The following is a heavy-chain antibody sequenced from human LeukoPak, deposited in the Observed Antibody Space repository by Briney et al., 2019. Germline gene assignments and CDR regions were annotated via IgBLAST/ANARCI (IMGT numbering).Heavy chain of an antibody. J-gene: IGHJ5*02. CDR1: GDSISSSSYY. Sequence: SETLSLTCTVSGDSISSSSYYWGWIRQPPGKGLEWIGTIYYSGSTYYNPSLRSRVTISVDTSKNQFSLRLSSVTAADTAVYYCARERVRGVITKVRWFDPWGQGTLVTVSS. D-gene: IGHD3-10*01. CDR3: ARERVRGVITKVRWFDP. CDR2: IYYSGST. V-gene: IGHV4-39*02.